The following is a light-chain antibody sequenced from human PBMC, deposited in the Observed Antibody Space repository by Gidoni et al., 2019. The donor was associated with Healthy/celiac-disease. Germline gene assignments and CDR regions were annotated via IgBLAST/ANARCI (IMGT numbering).Light chain of an antibody. Sequence: SSELTPAPAVSVAFGQTVRITCQGDSLRSYYASWYQQKSGQAPVLVIYGKNNRPSGIPDRFSGSSSGNTAAWTITGAQAEDEADDYCNAGDSSGNQVVFGGGTKLTVL. J-gene: IGLJ2*01. V-gene: IGLV3-19*01. CDR1: SLRSYY. CDR3: NAGDSSGNQVV. CDR2: GKN.